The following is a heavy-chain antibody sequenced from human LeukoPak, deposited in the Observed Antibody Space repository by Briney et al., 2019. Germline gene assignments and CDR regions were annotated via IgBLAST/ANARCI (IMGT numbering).Heavy chain of an antibody. CDR3: ARGPGMVRGVRFDY. D-gene: IGHD3-10*01. V-gene: IGHV4-59*01. CDR1: GGSISSYY. Sequence: SETLSLTCTVSGGSISSYYWSWIRQPPGKGLEWMGYIYYSGSTNYNPSLTSRVTITVDTSKTQFSLKLSSVTAADTAVYYCARGPGMVRGVRFDYWGQGTLVTVSS. J-gene: IGHJ4*02. CDR2: IYYSGST.